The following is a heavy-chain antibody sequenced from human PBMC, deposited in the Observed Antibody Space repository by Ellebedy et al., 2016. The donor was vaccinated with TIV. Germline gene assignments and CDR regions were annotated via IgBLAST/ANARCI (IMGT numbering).Heavy chain of an antibody. D-gene: IGHD1-26*01. CDR1: GYTFTGYY. J-gene: IGHJ4*02. Sequence: AASVTVSCKASGYTFTGYYMHWVRQAPGQGLEWMGWINPNSGGTNYAQKFQGRVTMTRDTSISTAYMELSRLRSDDTAVYYCAREGSGSYGHHYWGQGTLVTVSS. V-gene: IGHV1-2*02. CDR2: INPNSGGT. CDR3: AREGSGSYGHHY.